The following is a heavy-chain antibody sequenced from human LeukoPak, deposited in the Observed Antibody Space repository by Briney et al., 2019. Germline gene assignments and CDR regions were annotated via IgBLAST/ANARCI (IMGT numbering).Heavy chain of an antibody. CDR1: GGSISSGSYY. D-gene: IGHD6-13*01. V-gene: IGHV4-61*02. CDR2: IYSSGST. J-gene: IGHJ5*02. Sequence: SETLSLTCTVSGGSISSGSYYWSWIRQPAGKGLEWIGRIYSSGSTNYNPSLKSRVTISLDTSKNQFSLKLSSVTAADTAVYYCARHGTAAAGTDLDPWGQGTLVTVSS. CDR3: ARHGTAAAGTDLDP.